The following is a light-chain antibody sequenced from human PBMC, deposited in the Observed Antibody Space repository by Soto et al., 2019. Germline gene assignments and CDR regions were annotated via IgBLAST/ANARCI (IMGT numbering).Light chain of an antibody. CDR3: QQRSNWPPT. CDR2: DAS. Sequence: EIVLTQSPATLSLSPGERATLSCRASQSVRNYLAWYQQKPGQAPRLLIYDASNRATDIPARFSGSGSGTDVTLTISRLEPEDFAVYYCQQRSNWPPTFGQGTKVEIK. V-gene: IGKV3-11*01. CDR1: QSVRNY. J-gene: IGKJ1*01.